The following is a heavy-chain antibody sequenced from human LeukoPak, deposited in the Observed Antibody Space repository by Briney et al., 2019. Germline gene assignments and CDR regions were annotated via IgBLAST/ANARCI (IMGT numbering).Heavy chain of an antibody. CDR1: GFTFSSYA. CDR3: ARTNPNRRYYDILTGYRYYFDY. D-gene: IGHD3-9*01. J-gene: IGHJ4*02. Sequence: PGGSLRLSCAASGFTFSSYAMSWVRQAPGKGLEWVSAISGSGGSTYYADSVKGRFTISRDNSKNTLYLQINSLRAEDTAVYYCARTNPNRRYYDILTGYRYYFDYWGQGTLVTVSS. CDR2: ISGSGGST. V-gene: IGHV3-23*01.